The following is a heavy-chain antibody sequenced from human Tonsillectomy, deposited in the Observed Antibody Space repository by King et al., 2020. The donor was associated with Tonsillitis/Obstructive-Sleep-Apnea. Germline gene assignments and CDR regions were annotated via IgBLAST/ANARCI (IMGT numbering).Heavy chain of an antibody. Sequence: VKLVESGGGLVKPGGSLRLSCAASGFTFSNAWMSWVRQAPGKGLECISRIKSKTDGGTTDYAAPVKGRFTISRDDSKNTLYLQMNSLKTEDTAVYYCTTYCSSTSCYLTYYFDYWGQGTLVTVSS. CDR3: TTYCSSTSCYLTYYFDY. J-gene: IGHJ4*02. CDR1: GFTFSNAW. V-gene: IGHV3-15*01. CDR2: IKSKTDGGTT. D-gene: IGHD2-2*01.